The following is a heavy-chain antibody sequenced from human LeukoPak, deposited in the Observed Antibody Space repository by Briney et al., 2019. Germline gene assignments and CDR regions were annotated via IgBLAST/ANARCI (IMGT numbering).Heavy chain of an antibody. J-gene: IGHJ1*01. CDR3: ARAYGGNSQYFQH. D-gene: IGHD4-23*01. V-gene: IGHV4-39*07. Sequence: SETLSLTCTVSGVSISSSSYYWGWIRQPPGKGLEWIGSIYYSGTTYYNPSLKSRVTISLDTSKNQFSLKLSSVTAADTAVYYCARAYGGNSQYFQHWGQGTLVTVSS. CDR2: IYYSGTT. CDR1: GVSISSSSYY.